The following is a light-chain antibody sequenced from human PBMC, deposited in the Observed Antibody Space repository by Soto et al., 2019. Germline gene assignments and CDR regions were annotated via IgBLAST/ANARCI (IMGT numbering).Light chain of an antibody. Sequence: EIVMTQSPATLSVSPGERATLSCRASQSVGSNLDWYQQKPGQAPRLLIYVASTRATGLPARFSGSGSGTEFALTISSLQSEDFAVYYCQQYNNWPLTFGGGTKVEIK. CDR3: QQYNNWPLT. V-gene: IGKV3-15*01. J-gene: IGKJ4*01. CDR1: QSVGSN. CDR2: VAS.